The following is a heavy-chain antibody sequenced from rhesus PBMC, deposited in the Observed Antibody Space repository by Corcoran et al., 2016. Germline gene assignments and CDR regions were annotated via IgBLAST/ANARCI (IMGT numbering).Heavy chain of an antibody. CDR1: GDSVGNPYY. CDR2: NRV. V-gene: IGHV4-73*01. CDR3: ARGLMTGHSYLDV. Sequence: QVKLDQSGEGLIKPSETLSLTGVVPGDSVGNPYYWSWNRQSPGEGLEWIGYNRVYNASLSGRVSMSKDTSKNQFSLQLPSLTAADTAIYYCARGLMTGHSYLDVWGPGVLVTVSS. J-gene: IGHJ5-2*01. D-gene: IGHD1-32*01.